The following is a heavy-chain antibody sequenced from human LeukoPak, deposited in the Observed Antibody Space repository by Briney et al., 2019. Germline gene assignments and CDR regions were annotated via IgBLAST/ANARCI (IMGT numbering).Heavy chain of an antibody. Sequence: SETLSLTCTVSGDSISSSSYYWGWIRQPPGKGLEWIGSIPYSGSTYYNPSLKSRVTISVDTSKNQFSLKLSSVTAADTAVYYCARVGAVAVWNTPTGYFDYWGQGTLVTVSS. CDR2: IPYSGST. CDR3: ARVGAVAVWNTPTGYFDY. CDR1: GDSISSSSYY. D-gene: IGHD6-19*01. V-gene: IGHV4-39*07. J-gene: IGHJ4*02.